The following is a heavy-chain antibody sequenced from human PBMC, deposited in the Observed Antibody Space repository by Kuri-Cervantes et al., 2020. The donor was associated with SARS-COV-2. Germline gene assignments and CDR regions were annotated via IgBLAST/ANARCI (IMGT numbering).Heavy chain of an antibody. CDR3: ARPSLNTGSYFPD. V-gene: IGHV3-7*03. CDR1: GFTFSSYW. D-gene: IGHD1-26*01. CDR2: IDQDGYEK. J-gene: IGHJ4*02. Sequence: ESLKISCAASGFTFSSYWMGWVRQAPGKGLEWVANIDQDGYEKYFVDSVKGRFSISRDNAKNSLFLQMNSLRAEDTAIYFCARPSLNTGSYFPDWGQGALVTVSS.